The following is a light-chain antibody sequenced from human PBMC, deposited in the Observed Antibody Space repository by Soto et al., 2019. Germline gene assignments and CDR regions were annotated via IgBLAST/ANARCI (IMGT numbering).Light chain of an antibody. CDR2: DVS. CDR1: SSDVGGYNY. CDR3: RAYTSSITEV. J-gene: IGLJ3*02. Sequence: QSALTQPASVSGSPGQSITISCTGTSSDVGGYNYVSWYQQHPGTAPKLMIYDVSHRPSGVSNRFSGSKSGNTASLTISGLQAEDEADYYCRAYTSSITEVFGGGTKLTVL. V-gene: IGLV2-14*01.